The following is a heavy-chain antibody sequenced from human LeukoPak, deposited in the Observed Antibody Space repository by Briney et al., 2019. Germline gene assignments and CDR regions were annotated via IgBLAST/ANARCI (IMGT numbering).Heavy chain of an antibody. CDR1: GYTFNTNG. CDR2: INANTGST. Sequence: ASVKVSCKASGYTFNTNGLNWVRQAPGQGLEWMGWINANTGSTNYAQIFQGRVTMPTDTSTSTAYMELTSLTSDATAIYYCARDAFQGSSWSNWFDSWGQGTLVIVSS. J-gene: IGHJ5*01. CDR3: ARDAFQGSSWSNWFDS. V-gene: IGHV1-18*01. D-gene: IGHD6-13*01.